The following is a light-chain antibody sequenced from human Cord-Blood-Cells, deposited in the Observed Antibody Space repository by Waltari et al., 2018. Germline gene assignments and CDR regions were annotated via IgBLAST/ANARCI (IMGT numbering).Light chain of an antibody. CDR1: SSDVGCYNL. V-gene: IGLV2-23*01. CDR2: EGS. J-gene: IGLJ3*02. CDR3: CSYAGSSTWV. Sequence: QSALTQPAYVSGSPGQSITLSCTGTSSDVGCYNLVSSYQQHPGKAPKLMIYEGSKRPSGVANRFSGCKSGNTASLTISGLQAEDEADYYCCSYAGSSTWVFGGGTKLTVL.